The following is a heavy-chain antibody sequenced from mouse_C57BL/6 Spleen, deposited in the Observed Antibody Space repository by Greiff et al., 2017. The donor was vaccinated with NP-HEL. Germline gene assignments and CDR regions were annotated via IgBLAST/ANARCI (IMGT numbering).Heavy chain of an antibody. CDR2: INPSSGYT. V-gene: IGHV1-4*01. CDR3: ARSDYGSSYDWYFDV. J-gene: IGHJ1*03. Sequence: QVQLQQSGAELARPGASVKMSCKASGYTFTSYTMHWVKQRPGQGLEWIGYINPSSGYTKYNQKFKDKATLTADKSSSTAYMQLSSLTSEDSAVYYCARSDYGSSYDWYFDVWGTGTTVTVSS. D-gene: IGHD1-1*01. CDR1: GYTFTSYT.